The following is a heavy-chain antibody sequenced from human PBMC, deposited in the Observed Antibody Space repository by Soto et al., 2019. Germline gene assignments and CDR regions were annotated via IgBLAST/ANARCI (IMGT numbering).Heavy chain of an antibody. CDR3: ARVSTPDKWYIGPPYYYYYMDV. Sequence: GGSLRLSCAASGFTFSDYYMSWIRQAPGKGLEWVSYISSSGSTIYYADSVKGRFTISRDNAKNSLYLQMNSLRAEDTAVYYCARVSTPDKWYIGPPYYYYYMDVGGKGTTVTVSS. V-gene: IGHV3-11*01. CDR1: GFTFSDYY. J-gene: IGHJ6*03. CDR2: ISSSGSTI. D-gene: IGHD2-8*02.